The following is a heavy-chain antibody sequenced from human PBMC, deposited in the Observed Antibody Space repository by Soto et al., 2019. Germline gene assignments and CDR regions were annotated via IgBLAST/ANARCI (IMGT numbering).Heavy chain of an antibody. Sequence: GASVKVSCKASGYTFTSYYMHWVRQAPGQRLEWKGIINPSGGSTSYARKFQGRVTMTRDTSTSTVYMELSSLRSEDTAVYYCARDSPASGYDILTGYHGYYYYYGMDVWGQGTTVTVSS. J-gene: IGHJ6*02. CDR3: ARDSPASGYDILTGYHGYYYYYGMDV. D-gene: IGHD3-9*01. V-gene: IGHV1-46*01. CDR1: GYTFTSYY. CDR2: INPSGGST.